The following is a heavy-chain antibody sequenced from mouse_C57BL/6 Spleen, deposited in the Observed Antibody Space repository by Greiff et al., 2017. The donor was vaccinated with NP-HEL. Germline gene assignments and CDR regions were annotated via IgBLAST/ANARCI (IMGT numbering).Heavy chain of an antibody. CDR1: GYAFSSSW. CDR2: IYPGDGDT. Sequence: VQLVESGPELVKPGASVKISCKASGYAFSSSWMNWVKQRPGKGLEWIGRIYPGDGDTNYNGKFKGKATLTADKSSSTAYMQLSSLTSEDSAVYFCARKDYTYWYFDVWGTGTTVTVSS. V-gene: IGHV1-82*01. CDR3: ARKDYTYWYFDV. D-gene: IGHD2-12*01. J-gene: IGHJ1*03.